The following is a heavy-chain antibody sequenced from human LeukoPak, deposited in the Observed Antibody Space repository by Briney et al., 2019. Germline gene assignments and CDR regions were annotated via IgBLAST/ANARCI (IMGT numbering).Heavy chain of an antibody. Sequence: ASVKVSCKFSGYTLTELSMHWVRQAPGKGLEWMGGFDPEDGETIYAQKFQGRVTMTEDTSTDTAYMELSSLRSEDTAVYYCATEEYYGSGNSFDYWGQGTLVTVSS. J-gene: IGHJ4*02. V-gene: IGHV1-24*01. D-gene: IGHD3-10*01. CDR3: ATEEYYGSGNSFDY. CDR1: GYTLTELS. CDR2: FDPEDGET.